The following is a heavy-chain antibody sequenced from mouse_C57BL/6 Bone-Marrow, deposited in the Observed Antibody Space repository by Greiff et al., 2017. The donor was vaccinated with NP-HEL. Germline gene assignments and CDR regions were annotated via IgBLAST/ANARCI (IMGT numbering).Heavy chain of an antibody. J-gene: IGHJ4*01. CDR2: ISDGGSYT. V-gene: IGHV5-4*01. CDR3: AREESNYVGAMDY. D-gene: IGHD2-5*01. Sequence: EVQLVESGGGLVKPGGSLKLSCAASGFTFSSYAMSWVRQTPEKRLEWVATISDGGSYTYYPDNVKGRFTISRDNAKNNLYLQMSHLKSEDTAMYYCAREESNYVGAMDYGGQGTAVTVSS. CDR1: GFTFSSYA.